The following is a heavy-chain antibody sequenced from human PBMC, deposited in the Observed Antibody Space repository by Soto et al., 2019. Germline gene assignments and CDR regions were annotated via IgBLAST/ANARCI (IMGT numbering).Heavy chain of an antibody. Sequence: QVQLVESGGGVVQPGRSLRLSCAASGFTFSSYAMHWVRQAPGKGLEWVAVISYDGSNKYYADSVKGRFTISRDNSKNTLYLQMNSLRAEDTAVYYCARDLTSGRYYYYGMDVWGRGTTVTVSS. CDR2: ISYDGSNK. V-gene: IGHV3-30-3*01. D-gene: IGHD3-9*01. J-gene: IGHJ6*02. CDR3: ARDLTSGRYYYYGMDV. CDR1: GFTFSSYA.